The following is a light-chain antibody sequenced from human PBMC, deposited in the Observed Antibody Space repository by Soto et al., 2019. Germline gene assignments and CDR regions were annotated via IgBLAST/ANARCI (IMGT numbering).Light chain of an antibody. CDR1: QDISSW. Sequence: DIQMTQSPSFVSASVGDRVTITCRASQDISSWLVWYQQKPGKAPKLLIHATSGLQSWVPSRFSGSGSGTDFTLTISNLQSEDFATYYCQQANSFPLTFGGGTKVEIK. CDR2: ATS. CDR3: QQANSFPLT. V-gene: IGKV1-12*01. J-gene: IGKJ4*01.